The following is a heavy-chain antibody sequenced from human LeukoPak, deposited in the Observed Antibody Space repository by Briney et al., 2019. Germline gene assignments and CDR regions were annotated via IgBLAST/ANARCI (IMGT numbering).Heavy chain of an antibody. Sequence: SVKVSCKASEGTFNNYAISWVRQAPGQGLEWMGGIIPIFGIANYAQKFQGRVTVTADESTSTAYMELSSLRSEDTAVYYCARDHVVLAPGGYYYHYMDVWGKGTTVTVSS. D-gene: IGHD3-3*02. V-gene: IGHV1-69*13. J-gene: IGHJ6*03. CDR1: EGTFNNYA. CDR2: IIPIFGIA. CDR3: ARDHVVLAPGGYYYHYMDV.